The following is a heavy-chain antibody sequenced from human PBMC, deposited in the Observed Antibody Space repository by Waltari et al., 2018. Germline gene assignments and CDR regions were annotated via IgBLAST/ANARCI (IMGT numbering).Heavy chain of an antibody. CDR1: GGSFSGYY. CDR3: ARGRCASTSCPGRYFDL. Sequence: QVQLQQWGAGLLKPSETLSLTCAVYGGSFSGYYWSWIRQPPGKGLEWIGEINHSGSTNYNPSLKSRATISVDTSKNLFSLKLSSVTAADTAVYYCARGRCASTSCPGRYFDLWGRGTLVTVSS. J-gene: IGHJ2*01. V-gene: IGHV4-34*01. CDR2: INHSGST. D-gene: IGHD2-2*01.